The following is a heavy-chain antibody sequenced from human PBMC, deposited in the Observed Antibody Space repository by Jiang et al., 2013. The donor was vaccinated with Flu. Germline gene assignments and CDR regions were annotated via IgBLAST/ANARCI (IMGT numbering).Heavy chain of an antibody. Sequence: KASGYTFIGYYMYWVRQAPGQGLEWVGRINPNSGVTNYAQKFQGRVTMTGDTSISTAFMELSRLTSDDTAVYYCARDWDGGYGMDVWGQGTTVIVSS. CDR1: GYTFIGYY. CDR2: INPNSGVT. J-gene: IGHJ6*02. CDR3: ARDWDGGYGMDV. V-gene: IGHV1-2*06. D-gene: IGHD4-23*01.